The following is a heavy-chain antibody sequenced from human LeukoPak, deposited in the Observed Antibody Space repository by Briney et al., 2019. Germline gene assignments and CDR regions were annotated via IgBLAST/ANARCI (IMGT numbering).Heavy chain of an antibody. CDR3: AREFEAMRFSHY. Sequence: SETLSLTCTVSGGSISSSYWSWIRQPAGKGLEWIGRIYFSGSTNYNPSLKSRVTISLDKSKKQFSLKLSSVTAADTAVYYCAREFEAMRFSHYWGQGTLVTVSS. D-gene: IGHD3-10*01. J-gene: IGHJ4*02. CDR2: IYFSGST. CDR1: GGSISSSY. V-gene: IGHV4-4*07.